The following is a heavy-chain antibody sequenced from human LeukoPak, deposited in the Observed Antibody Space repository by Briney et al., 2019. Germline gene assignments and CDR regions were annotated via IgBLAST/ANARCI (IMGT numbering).Heavy chain of an antibody. Sequence: GESLKLSCAASGFTFSGSAMHWVRQASGEGLEWVGRIRSKANSYATAYSESVKGRFTISRDDSKNTAYLQMNSLKTEDTAVYYCTSRIVVVPAATDYWGQGTLVTVSS. J-gene: IGHJ4*02. CDR2: IRSKANSYAT. CDR1: GFTFSGSA. CDR3: TSRIVVVPAATDY. V-gene: IGHV3-73*01. D-gene: IGHD2-2*01.